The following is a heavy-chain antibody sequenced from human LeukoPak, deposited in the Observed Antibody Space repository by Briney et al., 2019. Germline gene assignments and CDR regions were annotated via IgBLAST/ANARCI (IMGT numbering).Heavy chain of an antibody. CDR1: GFTFTSYA. CDR2: ITAGGETT. J-gene: IGHJ4*02. CDR3: ARETPYSNTWTDFDF. V-gene: IGHV3-23*01. Sequence: GGSLRLSCEASGFTFTSYAMTWVRQVPGRGLEWVSSITAGGETTGYADSVKGRFTVSRDNAKNSLYLQMNSLRAEDTAVYYCARETPYSNTWTDFDFWGQGTLVTVSS. D-gene: IGHD6-13*01.